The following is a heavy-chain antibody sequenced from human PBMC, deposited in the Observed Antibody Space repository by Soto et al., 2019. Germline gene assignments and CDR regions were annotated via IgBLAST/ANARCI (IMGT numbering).Heavy chain of an antibody. CDR3: ARQPLGDYSDTGGMDV. V-gene: IGHV1-69*06. Sequence: QVQLVQSGAEVKKPGSSVKVSCKASGGTFSSYAISWVRQAPGQGLEWMGGIIPIFGTANYAQKFQGRVTITADKSTSTAYRELSSLRSEDRAVYYCARQPLGDYSDTGGMDVGGKGPTVTVSS. D-gene: IGHD4-17*01. CDR1: GGTFSSYA. CDR2: IIPIFGTA. J-gene: IGHJ6*04.